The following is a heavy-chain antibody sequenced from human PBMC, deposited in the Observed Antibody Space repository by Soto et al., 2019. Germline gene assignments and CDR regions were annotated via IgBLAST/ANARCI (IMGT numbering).Heavy chain of an antibody. CDR1: GFNFPTYA. Sequence: PGGSLRLSCAASGFNFPTYAMNWVRQAPGKGLEWVSSISSSSSYIYYADSVKGRFTISRDNAKNSLYLQMNSLRAEDTAVYYCARDILLRYSSAYYYYYGMDVWGQGTTVTVSS. D-gene: IGHD6-19*01. CDR3: ARDILLRYSSAYYYYYGMDV. V-gene: IGHV3-21*01. J-gene: IGHJ6*02. CDR2: ISSSSSYI.